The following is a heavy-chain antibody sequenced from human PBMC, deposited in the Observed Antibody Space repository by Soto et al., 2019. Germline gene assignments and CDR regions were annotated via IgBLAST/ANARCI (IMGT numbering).Heavy chain of an antibody. V-gene: IGHV3-74*01. CDR1: GFSLSYYW. J-gene: IGHJ3*02. Sequence: GGCLGLSCAASGFSLSYYWMHWVRQAPGKGLVWVSRIHSDGSSTTYADSVKGRITISRDNARNTVYLQINSLRVEDSALYYCARGDRGAFDIWGQGTVVTVSS. CDR3: ARGDRGAFDI. CDR2: IHSDGSST. D-gene: IGHD1-26*01.